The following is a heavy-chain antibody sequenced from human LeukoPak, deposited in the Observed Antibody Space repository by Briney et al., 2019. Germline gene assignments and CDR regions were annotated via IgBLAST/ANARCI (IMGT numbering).Heavy chain of an antibody. J-gene: IGHJ5*02. Sequence: PSETLSLTCTVSGGSISSYYWSWIRQPPGKGLEWIGYIYYSGSTNYNPSLKSRVTISVDTSKNQFSLKLSSVTAADTAVYYCARRIDLNNWFDPWGQGTLVTVSS. V-gene: IGHV4-59*08. CDR2: IYYSGST. CDR1: GGSISSYY. CDR3: ARRIDLNNWFDP.